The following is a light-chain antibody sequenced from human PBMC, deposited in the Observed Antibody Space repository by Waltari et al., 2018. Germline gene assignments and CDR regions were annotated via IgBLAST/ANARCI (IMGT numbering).Light chain of an antibody. Sequence: QSALTQPPSASGSLGQSVTISCTGTNSHLGAWNFVSWHQQHPGKAPKIIIYEVTRRPSGVPDRFSGSKSGNTASLTVSGLQAEDEAYYYCSSYAGNNIWVFGGGTKVTVL. J-gene: IGLJ3*02. V-gene: IGLV2-8*01. CDR2: EVT. CDR1: NSHLGAWNF. CDR3: SSYAGNNIWV.